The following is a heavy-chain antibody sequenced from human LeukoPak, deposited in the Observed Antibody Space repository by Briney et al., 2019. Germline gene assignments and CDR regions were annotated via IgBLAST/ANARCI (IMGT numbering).Heavy chain of an antibody. J-gene: IGHJ3*02. CDR3: ARGGSPPDSRGDTFDI. D-gene: IGHD1-26*01. Sequence: GGSLRLFCAASGLPFNIYWMHWGRHAPGKGRVWGSRIKTDGSTTNYTDSVKGRFTISRDNAKNTLYMQMNSVRAGDTRVYICARGGSPPDSRGDTFDIWRRGTMVTVSA. CDR2: IKTDGSTT. CDR1: GLPFNIYW. V-gene: IGHV3-74*01.